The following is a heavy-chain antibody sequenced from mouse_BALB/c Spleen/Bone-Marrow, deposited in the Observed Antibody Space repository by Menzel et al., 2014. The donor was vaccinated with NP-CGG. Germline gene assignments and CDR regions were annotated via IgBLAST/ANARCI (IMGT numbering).Heavy chain of an antibody. Sequence: EVQGVESGAELVKPGASVKLSCTASDFNFKDTYMHWVNQRPEQGLEWIGRIDPANGNTKYDPKFQGKATITADTSSNTAYLQLSSLTSEDTAVYYCARNGNYGAWFAYWGQGTLVTVSA. CDR3: ARNGNYGAWFAY. V-gene: IGHV14-3*02. CDR2: IDPANGNT. J-gene: IGHJ3*01. CDR1: DFNFKDTY. D-gene: IGHD2-1*01.